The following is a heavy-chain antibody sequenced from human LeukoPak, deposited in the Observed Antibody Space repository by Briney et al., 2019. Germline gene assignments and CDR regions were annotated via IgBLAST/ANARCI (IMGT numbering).Heavy chain of an antibody. J-gene: IGHJ4*02. CDR1: GFTFSSYG. D-gene: IGHD5-12*01. CDR3: ARDKEGYSGYDYYFDY. CDR2: IWYDGSNK. V-gene: IGHV3-33*01. Sequence: GGSLRLSCAASGFTFSSYGMHWVRQAPGKGLEWVAVIWYDGSNKYYADSVKGRFTISRDNSKNTLYLQMNSLRAEDTAVYYCARDKEGYSGYDYYFDYWGQGTLVTVSS.